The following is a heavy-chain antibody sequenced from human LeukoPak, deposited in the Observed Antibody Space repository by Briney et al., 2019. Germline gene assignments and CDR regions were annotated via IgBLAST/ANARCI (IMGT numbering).Heavy chain of an antibody. CDR1: GGTFSSYA. CDR2: IIPIFGTA. CDR3: ARGWAGSSPFDY. D-gene: IGHD6-6*01. V-gene: IGHV1-69*05. J-gene: IGHJ4*02. Sequence: GASVKVSCKASGGTFSSYAISWVRQAPGQGLEWLGGIIPIFGTANYAQKFQGRVTITTDESTSTAYMELSSLRSEDTAVYDCARGWAGSSPFDYWGQGTLVTVSS.